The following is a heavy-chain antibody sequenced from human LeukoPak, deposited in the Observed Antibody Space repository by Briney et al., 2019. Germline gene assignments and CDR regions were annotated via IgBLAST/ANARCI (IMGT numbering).Heavy chain of an antibody. V-gene: IGHV3-9*01. CDR2: ISWYSGSI. J-gene: IGHJ4*02. CDR3: AKGDRLYSSSWYVAD. Sequence: GGSLRLSCAASGFTFDDYAMHWVRQAPGKGLEWVSGISWYSGSIGYADSVKGRFTISRDNAKNSLYLQMNSLRAEDTALYYCAKGDRLYSSSWYVADWGQGTLVTVSS. CDR1: GFTFDDYA. D-gene: IGHD6-13*01.